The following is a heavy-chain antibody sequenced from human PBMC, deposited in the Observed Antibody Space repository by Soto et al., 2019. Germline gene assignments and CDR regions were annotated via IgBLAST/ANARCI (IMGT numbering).Heavy chain of an antibody. J-gene: IGHJ4*02. V-gene: IGHV3-23*01. Sequence: GGSLRLSCAASGFTFSSYAMSWVRQAPGKGLEWVSAISGSGGSTYYADSVKGRFTISRDNSKNTLYLQMNSLRAEDTAVYYCANVDDYIWGSYRGFDYWGQGTLVTVSS. D-gene: IGHD3-16*02. CDR1: GFTFSSYA. CDR2: ISGSGGST. CDR3: ANVDDYIWGSYRGFDY.